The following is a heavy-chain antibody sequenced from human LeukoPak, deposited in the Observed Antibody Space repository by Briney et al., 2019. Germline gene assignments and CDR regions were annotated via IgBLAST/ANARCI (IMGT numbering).Heavy chain of an antibody. CDR3: AKHGELLSWFDP. V-gene: IGHV4-39*01. CDR1: GGSISSSSYY. Sequence: PPETPSLTCTVSGGSISSSSYYWGWIRQPPGKGLEWNVSIYYSGCTYYNPTRKSRVTISVYTSKYHFSLNLRSATAADTAVYYCAKHGELLSWFDPWGQGTQVTVSS. D-gene: IGHD1-26*01. CDR2: IYYSGCT. J-gene: IGHJ5*02.